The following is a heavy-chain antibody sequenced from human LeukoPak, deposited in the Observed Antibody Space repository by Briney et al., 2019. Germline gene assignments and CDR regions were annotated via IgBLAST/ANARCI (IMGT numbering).Heavy chain of an antibody. D-gene: IGHD6-6*01. CDR1: GFTFSNAW. CDR2: IKSKTDGGTT. Sequence: GGSLRLSCAASGFTFSNAWMNWVRQAPGKGLEWVGRIKSKTDGGTTDYAAPVKGRFTISRDDSKNTLYLQMNSLRAEDTAVYYCAKWKYSNSGIDDYWGQGTLVTVSS. CDR3: AKWKYSNSGIDDY. V-gene: IGHV3-15*07. J-gene: IGHJ4*02.